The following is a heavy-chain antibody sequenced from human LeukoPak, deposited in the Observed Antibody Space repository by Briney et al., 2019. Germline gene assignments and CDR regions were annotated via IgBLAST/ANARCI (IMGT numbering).Heavy chain of an antibody. CDR1: GGSISSYY. CDR2: TYYSGST. J-gene: IGHJ4*02. D-gene: IGHD3-9*01. CDR3: ARGRARYFDWLLSQYYFDY. V-gene: IGHV4-59*01. Sequence: SETLSLTCTVSGGSISSYYWSWIRQPPGKGLEWIGYTYYSGSTNYNPSLKSRVTISVDTSKNQFSLKLSSVTAADTAVYYCARGRARYFDWLLSQYYFDYWGQGTLVTVSS.